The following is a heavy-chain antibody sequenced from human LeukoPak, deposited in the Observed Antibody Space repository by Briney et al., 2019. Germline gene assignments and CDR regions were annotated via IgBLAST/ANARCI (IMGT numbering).Heavy chain of an antibody. CDR3: GKALFGTAPFEY. J-gene: IGHJ4*01. D-gene: IGHD3-10*02. Sequence: GGSLRLSCAASGFTFSDYYMSWIRQAPGKGLEWVSHISSSGSTTYYSDSVKGRFTISRDNAKKSLYLQMDSLRAEDTAVYYWGKALFGTAPFEYWGQGTLVTVFS. V-gene: IGHV3-11*01. CDR2: ISSSGSTT. CDR1: GFTFSDYY.